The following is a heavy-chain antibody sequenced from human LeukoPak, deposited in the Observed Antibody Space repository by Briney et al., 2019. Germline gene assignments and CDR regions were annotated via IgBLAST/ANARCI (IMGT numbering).Heavy chain of an antibody. Sequence: GGSLRLSCAASGFTFSSYAMHWVRQAPGKGLEWVAVISYDGSNKYYADSVKGRFTISRDKSKNTLYLQMNSLRAEDTAVYYCARAREDGDYDSSGYYYDSWGQGTLVTVSS. CDR2: ISYDGSNK. CDR1: GFTFSSYA. J-gene: IGHJ4*02. D-gene: IGHD3-22*01. CDR3: ARAREDGDYDSSGYYYDS. V-gene: IGHV3-30*04.